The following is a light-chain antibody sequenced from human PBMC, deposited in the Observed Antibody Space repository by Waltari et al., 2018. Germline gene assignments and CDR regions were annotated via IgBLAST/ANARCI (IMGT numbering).Light chain of an antibody. CDR1: FRDLGAYDH. CDR2: DVP. V-gene: IGLV2-14*03. J-gene: IGLJ3*02. CDR3: SSYTTRGTWV. Sequence: QSPLTPPASVSGSPGQSITLSCTGAFRDLGAYDHVSWYQQLPRRAPTLLIYDVPHRPSGVSDRLSGSKSGNTASLTISGLQPEDEADYYCSSYTTRGTWVFGGGTKLTVL.